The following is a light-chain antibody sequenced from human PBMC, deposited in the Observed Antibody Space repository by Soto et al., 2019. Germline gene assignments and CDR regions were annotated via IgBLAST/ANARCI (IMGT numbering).Light chain of an antibody. CDR2: GAS. CDR1: QSVSSYY. J-gene: IGKJ4*01. CDR3: QQYGSSPPLT. Sequence: EIALTQSPGTLSLSPGERATLSCRASQSVSSYYLAWYQQKPGQAPRLLIYGASNRATGVPDRFSGSGSGTHFTLTISRLEPEDFAVYYCQQYGSSPPLTFGGGTKVRIK. V-gene: IGKV3-20*01.